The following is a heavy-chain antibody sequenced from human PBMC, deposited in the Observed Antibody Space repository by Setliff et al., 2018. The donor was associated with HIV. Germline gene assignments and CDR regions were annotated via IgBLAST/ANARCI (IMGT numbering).Heavy chain of an antibody. D-gene: IGHD6-19*01. Sequence: ASVKVSCKASGYSFTDYYIHWVRQAPGQGLEWMGWINPKSDGTNYAQKFQGWITMTRDTSISTAYMELSSVTAADTAVYYCARETEAGTFDYWGQGTLVTSPQ. CDR2: INPKSDGT. V-gene: IGHV1-2*04. CDR3: ARETEAGTFDY. CDR1: GYSFTDYY. J-gene: IGHJ4*02.